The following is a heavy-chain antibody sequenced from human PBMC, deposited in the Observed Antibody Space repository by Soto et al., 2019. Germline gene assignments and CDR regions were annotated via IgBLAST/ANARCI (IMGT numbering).Heavy chain of an antibody. D-gene: IGHD2-15*01. J-gene: IGHJ4*02. Sequence: XGSLRLSCAAAGFSFSTYNMDWVRQAPGKGPDWIAYISTTSFTIYYADSVKGRFTISRDNDRNSLYLEMNSLRDEDTAVYYCARDRCYDGTCYSASDYWGQGPLVTVSS. CDR3: ARDRCYDGTCYSASDY. CDR2: ISTTSFTI. V-gene: IGHV3-48*02. CDR1: GFSFSTYN.